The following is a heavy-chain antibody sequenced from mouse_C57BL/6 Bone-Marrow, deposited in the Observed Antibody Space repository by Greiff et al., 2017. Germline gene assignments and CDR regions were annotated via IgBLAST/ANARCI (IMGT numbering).Heavy chain of an antibody. CDR1: GFTFSSYA. CDR2: ISDGGSYT. V-gene: IGHV5-4*01. Sequence: EVKLVESGGGLVKPGGSLKLSCAASGFTFSSYAMSWVRQTPEKRLEWVATISDGGSYTYYPDNVKGRFTISRDNAKNNLYLQMSHLKSEDTAMYCCAREGVTTTDWGRGTALTVSA. J-gene: IGHJ2*01. D-gene: IGHD2-1*01. CDR3: AREGVTTTD.